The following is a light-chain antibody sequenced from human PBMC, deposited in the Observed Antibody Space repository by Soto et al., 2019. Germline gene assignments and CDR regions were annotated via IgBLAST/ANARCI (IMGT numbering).Light chain of an antibody. V-gene: IGKV3-20*01. CDR2: GST. Sequence: ILVTQSRGTLSLCPLEGATLSWRSIQSVRSSYVAWYQQKPGQAPRLLIYGSTNRATGISDRFSFSGSGADFTPKIRRLQPEDFPVYHCQQYGRSTLNFGGGNXVEIK. CDR3: QQYGRSTLN. CDR1: QSVRSSY. J-gene: IGKJ4*01.